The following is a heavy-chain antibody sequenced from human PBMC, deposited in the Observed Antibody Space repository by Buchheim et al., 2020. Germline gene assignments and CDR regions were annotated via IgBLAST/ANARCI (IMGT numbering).Heavy chain of an antibody. Sequence: EVQLVQSGAEVKKPGESLKISCKGSGYTFTNYWIGWVRQMPGKGLECMGIIFPDDSDTTSSPSFHGQFTFSADKSINTAHLQWSSLKASDTAMYYCARSGVNFFDPWGQGTL. V-gene: IGHV5-51*01. CDR1: GYTFTNYW. CDR3: ARSGVNFFDP. D-gene: IGHD7-27*01. CDR2: IFPDDSDT. J-gene: IGHJ5*02.